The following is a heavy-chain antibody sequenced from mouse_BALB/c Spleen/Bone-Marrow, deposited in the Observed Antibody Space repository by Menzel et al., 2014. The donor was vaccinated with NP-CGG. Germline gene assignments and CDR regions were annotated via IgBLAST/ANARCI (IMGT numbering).Heavy chain of an antibody. CDR1: GYSFTSYW. Sequence: QVQLQQSGPQLVRPGASVKISCKASGYSFTSYWMHWVKQRPGQGLEWIGMIDPSDSETRLNQKFKDKATLTVDKSSSTAYMQLSSPTSEDSAVYYCASLSDGNPFAYWGQGTLVTVSA. V-gene: IGHV1S126*01. J-gene: IGHJ3*01. CDR2: IDPSDSET. CDR3: ASLSDGNPFAY. D-gene: IGHD2-1*01.